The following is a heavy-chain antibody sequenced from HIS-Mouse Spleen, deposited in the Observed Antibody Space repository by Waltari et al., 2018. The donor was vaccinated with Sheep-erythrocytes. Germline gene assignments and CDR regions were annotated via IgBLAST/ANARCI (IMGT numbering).Heavy chain of an antibody. CDR2: KFYDGSNK. Sequence: QVQLVESGGGVVQPGRSLRLSCAASGFTFSSYAMHWVRQAPGKGLGWVAVKFYDGSNKYYADSVKGRFTISRDNSKNTLYLQMNSLRAEDTAVYYCARARTSSSSAFDYWGQGTLVTVSS. D-gene: IGHD6-6*01. J-gene: IGHJ4*02. CDR3: ARARTSSSSAFDY. V-gene: IGHV3-30*04. CDR1: GFTFSSYA.